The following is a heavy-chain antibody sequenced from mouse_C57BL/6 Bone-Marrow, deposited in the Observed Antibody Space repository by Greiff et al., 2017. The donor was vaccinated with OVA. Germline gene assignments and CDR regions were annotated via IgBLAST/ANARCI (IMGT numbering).Heavy chain of an antibody. V-gene: IGHV3-8*01. J-gene: IGHJ4*01. CDR3: ARRLYYAIDY. CDR2: ISYSGST. CDR1: GYSITSDY. Sequence: LQLKESGPGLAKPSQTLSLTCSVTGYSITSDYWNWIRKFPGNKLEYMGYISYSGSTNYNPSLKRRISITRDTYKHQDYQHVNSVTTKDTATDYCARRLYYAIDYWGQGTSVTVSS.